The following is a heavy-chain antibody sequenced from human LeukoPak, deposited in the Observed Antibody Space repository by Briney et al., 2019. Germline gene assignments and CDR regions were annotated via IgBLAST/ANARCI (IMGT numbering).Heavy chain of an antibody. CDR1: GFTFDDYA. J-gene: IGHJ4*02. V-gene: IGHV3-9*01. CDR2: ISWNSGSI. Sequence: GGSLRLSCAASGFTFDDYAMHWVRQAPGKGLEWVSGISWNSGSIGYADSVKGRFTISRDNAKNSLYLQMNSLRAEDTALYYCAKDISPAYYDFWSGYIDYWGQGTLVTVSS. CDR3: AKDISPAYYDFWSGYIDY. D-gene: IGHD3-3*01.